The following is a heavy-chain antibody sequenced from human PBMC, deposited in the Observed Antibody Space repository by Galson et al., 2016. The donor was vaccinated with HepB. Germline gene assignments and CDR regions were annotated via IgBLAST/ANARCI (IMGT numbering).Heavy chain of an antibody. Sequence: SLRLSCAASGFSFRNYAMHWVRQAPGKGLEWVAVISYDGSSEYYGVSVKGRFTISRDNAGNTLFLQMNSLRGEDTAIYYCAKDVSEFQSTVVEGQTTFYYYFYGMDVWGQGTTVTVS. V-gene: IGHV3-30*18. J-gene: IGHJ6*02. D-gene: IGHD3-10*01. CDR2: ISYDGSSE. CDR1: GFSFRNYA. CDR3: AKDVSEFQSTVVEGQTTFYYYFYGMDV.